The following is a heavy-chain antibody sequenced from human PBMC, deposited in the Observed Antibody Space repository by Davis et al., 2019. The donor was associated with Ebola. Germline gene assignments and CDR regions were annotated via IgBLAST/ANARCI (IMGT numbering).Heavy chain of an antibody. CDR1: GGSISSYY. CDR3: AWRLSSGLFQY. J-gene: IGHJ1*01. Sequence: PSETLSLTCTVSGGSISSYYWSWIRQPPGKGLEWIGYIYYSGSTNYNPSLKSRVTISVDTSKNQFSLKLSSVTAADTAVYYCAWRLSSGLFQYWGQGTLVTVSS. CDR2: IYYSGST. V-gene: IGHV4-59*01. D-gene: IGHD3-22*01.